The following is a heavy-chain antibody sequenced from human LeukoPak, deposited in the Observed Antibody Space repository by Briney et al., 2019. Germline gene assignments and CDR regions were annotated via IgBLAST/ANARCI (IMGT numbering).Heavy chain of an antibody. CDR1: GYTFTTYG. V-gene: IGHV1-18*04. J-gene: IGHJ4*02. CDR3: ARDRDRMVQGVTALVDY. Sequence: ASVKVSCKTSGYTFTTYGISWVRQAPGQGLEWMGWISGSNGNTKYAQEVQGRVTMTTDTSTTTAYMEVRSLRSDDTAVYYCARDRDRMVQGVTALVDYWGQGTLVTVSS. D-gene: IGHD3-10*01. CDR2: ISGSNGNT.